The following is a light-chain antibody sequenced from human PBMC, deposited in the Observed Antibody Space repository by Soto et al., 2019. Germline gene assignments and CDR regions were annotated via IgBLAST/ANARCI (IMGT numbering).Light chain of an antibody. CDR1: QSVSSN. V-gene: IGKV3-15*01. CDR2: GES. J-gene: IGKJ1*01. CDR3: PQYHKWRT. Sequence: LVMTQSPATLSVSPGERYTRSRRASQSVSSNLAWYQQKPGQSPRLLIYGESNRATGVPDRFSGSGSGTVFTLTISSLQSEDFAVYYCPQYHKWRTVGQVTQVENK.